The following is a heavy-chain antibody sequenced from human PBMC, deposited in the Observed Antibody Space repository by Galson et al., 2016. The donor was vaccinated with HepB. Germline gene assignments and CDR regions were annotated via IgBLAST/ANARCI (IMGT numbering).Heavy chain of an antibody. CDR1: GFAFSPYS. V-gene: IGHV3-21*01. CDR2: ITGTAYYT. D-gene: IGHD3-10*01. Sequence: SLRLSCAASGFAFSPYSMNWVRQSPGKGLAWVASITGTAYYTYYADSIKDRFTISRDNPRNLLHLQMNSLRVDDSAIYYCARGSGSGSFRFRLYFYMDLWGKGTTVTVSS. J-gene: IGHJ6*03. CDR3: ARGSGSGSFRFRLYFYMDL.